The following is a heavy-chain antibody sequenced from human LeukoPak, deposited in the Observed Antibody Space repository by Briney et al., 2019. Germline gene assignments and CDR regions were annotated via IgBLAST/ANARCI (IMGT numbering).Heavy chain of an antibody. V-gene: IGHV3-23*01. CDR1: GFTFSSYA. D-gene: IGHD6-13*01. CDR3: ARAVAGPRAFDY. Sequence: GGSLRLSCAASGFTFSSYAMSWVRQAPGKGLEWVSAISGSGGSTYYADSVKGRFTISRDNSKNTLYLQMNSMRAEDTAVYYCARAVAGPRAFDYWGQGTLVTVSS. CDR2: ISGSGGST. J-gene: IGHJ4*02.